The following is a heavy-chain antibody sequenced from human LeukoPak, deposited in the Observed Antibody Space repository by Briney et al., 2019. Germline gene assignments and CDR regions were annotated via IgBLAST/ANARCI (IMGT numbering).Heavy chain of an antibody. CDR2: ISNDGNAR. CDR3: AELGITMIGGV. V-gene: IGHV3-11*04. J-gene: IGHJ6*04. Sequence: GGSLRLSCGASGFNFRDYYMSWIRQAPGKGLEWVSYISNDGNARYYADSVKGRFTTSRDNAKNSLYLQMNSLRAEDTAVYYCAELGITMIGGVWGKGTTVTISS. D-gene: IGHD3-10*02. CDR1: GFNFRDYY.